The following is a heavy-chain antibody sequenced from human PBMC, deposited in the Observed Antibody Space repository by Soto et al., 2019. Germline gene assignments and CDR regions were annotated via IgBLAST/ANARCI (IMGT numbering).Heavy chain of an antibody. CDR3: ARGRYCLTGRCFPNWFDS. Sequence: SETLSLTCSVSGDSISTVDYFWAWIRQPPGQALEYIGYIYKSATTYYNPSFESRVAISLDTSKSQFSLNVTSVTAADTAVYFCARGRYCLTGRCFPNWFDSWGQGTLVTAPQ. J-gene: IGHJ5*01. D-gene: IGHD2-15*01. V-gene: IGHV4-30-4*01. CDR2: IYKSATT. CDR1: GDSISTVDYF.